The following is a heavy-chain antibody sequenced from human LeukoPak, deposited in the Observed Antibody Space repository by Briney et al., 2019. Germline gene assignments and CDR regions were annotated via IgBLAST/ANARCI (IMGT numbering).Heavy chain of an antibody. Sequence: ASVKVTCKASGYTFTGYYMHWVRQAPGQGLEWMGRVNPNSGGTNYAQKFQGRVTMTRDTSISTAYMELSRLRSDGTAVYYCAREISGYYRDWYFDLWGRGTLVTVSS. V-gene: IGHV1-2*06. D-gene: IGHD3-22*01. J-gene: IGHJ2*01. CDR3: AREISGYYRDWYFDL. CDR1: GYTFTGYY. CDR2: VNPNSGGT.